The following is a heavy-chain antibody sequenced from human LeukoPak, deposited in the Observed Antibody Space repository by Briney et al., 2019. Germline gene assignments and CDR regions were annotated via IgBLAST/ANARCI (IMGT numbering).Heavy chain of an antibody. V-gene: IGHV4-39*02. Sequence: SETLSLTCTVSGVSISSSNSYWGWIRQPPGKGLEWIGSIYYSGNTYYNASLKSQVSISIDTSKNQFSLRLTSVTAADTAVYYCARDFRSWRDFDYWGQGTLVTVSS. CDR2: IYYSGNT. CDR3: ARDFRSWRDFDY. CDR1: GVSISSSNSY. J-gene: IGHJ4*02.